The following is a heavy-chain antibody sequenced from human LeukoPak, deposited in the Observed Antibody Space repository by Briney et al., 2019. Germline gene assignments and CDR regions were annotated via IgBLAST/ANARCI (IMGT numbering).Heavy chain of an antibody. D-gene: IGHD3-10*02. CDR1: GGTFSSYA. CDR3: ARSPKMFGELLFTFDY. J-gene: IGHJ4*02. CDR2: IIPILGTA. Sequence: SVEVSCKASGGTFSSYAISWVRQAPGQGLEWMGGIIPILGTANYAQKFQGRVTITADESTSTAYMELSSLRSEDTAVYYCARSPKMFGELLFTFDYWGQGTLVTVSS. V-gene: IGHV1-69*13.